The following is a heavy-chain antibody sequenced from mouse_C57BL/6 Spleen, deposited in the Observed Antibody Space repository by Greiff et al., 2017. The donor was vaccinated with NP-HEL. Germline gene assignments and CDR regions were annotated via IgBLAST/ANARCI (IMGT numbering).Heavy chain of an antibody. CDR2: ISSGSSYT. V-gene: IGHV5-6*01. CDR3: ARHLYSNYWFAY. J-gene: IGHJ3*01. D-gene: IGHD2-5*01. CDR1: GFTFSSYG. Sequence: EVKLLESGGDLVKPGGSLKLSCAASGFTFSSYGMSWVRQTPDKRLEWVATISSGSSYTYYPDSVKGRFTISRDNAKNTLYLQMSSLKSEDTAMYYCARHLYSNYWFAYWGQGTLVTVSA.